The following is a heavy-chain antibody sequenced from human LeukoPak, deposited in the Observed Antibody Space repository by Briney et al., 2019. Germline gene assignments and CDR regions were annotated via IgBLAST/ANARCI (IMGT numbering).Heavy chain of an antibody. CDR1: GFTFSHYG. Sequence: PGGSLRLSCEAPGFTFSHYGMHWVRQAPGKGLEWVAVIWYDESNEYYADSVKGRFTVSRNNSKNTLYLQMSSLRAEDTAIYYCAREQSVFDNWLDPWGQGTLVTVSS. V-gene: IGHV3-33*01. D-gene: IGHD3-10*01. CDR2: IWYDESNE. J-gene: IGHJ5*02. CDR3: AREQSVFDNWLDP.